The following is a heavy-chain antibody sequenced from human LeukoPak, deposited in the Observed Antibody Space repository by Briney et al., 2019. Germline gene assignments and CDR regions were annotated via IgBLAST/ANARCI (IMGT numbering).Heavy chain of an antibody. J-gene: IGHJ4*02. Sequence: SETLSLTCTVSGGSISSHYWSWIRQPPGKGLEWIGYIYYYGSTNYNPSLKSRVTISVDTSKNQFSLKLSSVTAADTAVYYCARVRGYYDSSGYYHQRKYYFDYWGQGTLVTVSS. D-gene: IGHD3-22*01. V-gene: IGHV4-59*11. CDR1: GGSISSHY. CDR3: ARVRGYYDSSGYYHQRKYYFDY. CDR2: IYYYGST.